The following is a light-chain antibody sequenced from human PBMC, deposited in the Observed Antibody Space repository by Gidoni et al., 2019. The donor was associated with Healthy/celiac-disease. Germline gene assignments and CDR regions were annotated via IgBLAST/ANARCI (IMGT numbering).Light chain of an antibody. CDR1: QSVLYSSNNKNY. Sequence: DIVMTQSPDSLAVSLGERATINCKSSQSVLYSSNNKNYLAWYQQKPGQPPQLLIYWASTRESGVPDRFSGCGSGTDFPLTISSLQAEDVAVYYCQQYYSTPVTFGQGTKVEIK. CDR2: WAS. J-gene: IGKJ1*01. V-gene: IGKV4-1*01. CDR3: QQYYSTPVT.